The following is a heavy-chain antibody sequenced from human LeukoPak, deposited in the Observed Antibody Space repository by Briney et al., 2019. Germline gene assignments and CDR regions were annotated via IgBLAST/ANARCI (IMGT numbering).Heavy chain of an antibody. D-gene: IGHD5-18*01. J-gene: IGHJ4*02. V-gene: IGHV1-69*06. Sequence: SVKLSFNASGGTFSSSAISWVRQAPGQGLEWMGRIIPLFATPNSAQKFQGRVTITADKSTSTAYMELSSLRSEDTAVYYCAREDTATVTCDYWGQGTLVTVSS. CDR2: IIPLFATP. CDR1: GGTFSSSA. CDR3: AREDTATVTCDY.